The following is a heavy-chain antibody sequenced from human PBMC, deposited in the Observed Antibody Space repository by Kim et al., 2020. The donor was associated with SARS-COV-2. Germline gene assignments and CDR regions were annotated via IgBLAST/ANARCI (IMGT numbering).Heavy chain of an antibody. Sequence: GESLKISCKGSGYSFTSYWIGWVRQMPGKGLEWMGIIYPGDSDTRYSPSFQGQVTISADKSISTAYLQWSSLKASDTAMYYCARLHAYCSSTSCYHWGNSSWFDPWGQGTLVTVSS. CDR2: IYPGDSDT. CDR3: ARLHAYCSSTSCYHWGNSSWFDP. D-gene: IGHD2-2*01. CDR1: GYSFTSYW. V-gene: IGHV5-51*01. J-gene: IGHJ5*02.